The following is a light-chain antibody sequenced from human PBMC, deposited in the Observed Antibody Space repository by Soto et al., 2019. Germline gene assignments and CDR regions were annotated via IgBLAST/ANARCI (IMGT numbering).Light chain of an antibody. CDR1: QSVSTR. J-gene: IGKJ5*01. CDR3: QQRSNWPIT. CDR2: DAS. V-gene: IGKV1-5*02. Sequence: DIQMTQSPSSLSASVGDRVTIICRASQSVSTRLAWYQQKPGKAPKVLIYDASSWAGGVPSRFTGSGSGTEFTLTINSLQPDDFAVYYCQQRSNWPITFGQGTRLEIK.